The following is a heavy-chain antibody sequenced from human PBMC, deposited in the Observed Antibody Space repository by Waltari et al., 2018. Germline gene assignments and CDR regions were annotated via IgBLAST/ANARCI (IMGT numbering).Heavy chain of an antibody. V-gene: IGHV4-30-2*04. CDR2: GST. D-gene: IGHD6-6*01. CDR3: AGGSSPNFDY. Sequence: GSTYYNPSLKSRVTISVDTSKNQFSLKLSSVTAADTAVYYCAGGSSPNFDYWGQGTLVTVSS. J-gene: IGHJ4*02.